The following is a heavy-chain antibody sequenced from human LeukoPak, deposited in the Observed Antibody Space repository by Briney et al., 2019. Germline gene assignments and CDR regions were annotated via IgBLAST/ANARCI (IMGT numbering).Heavy chain of an antibody. J-gene: IGHJ4*02. CDR3: AKGHYYDSGSLDY. D-gene: IGHD3-10*01. Sequence: GGSLRLSCAASGFTFSSSSISWVRQAPGKGLEWVSAITDAVGSTHYADSVKGRFTISSDNSKNTLYVQMNSLRAEDTAVYYCAKGHYYDSGSLDYWGQGTLVTVSS. CDR2: ITDAVGST. CDR1: GFTFSSSS. V-gene: IGHV3-23*01.